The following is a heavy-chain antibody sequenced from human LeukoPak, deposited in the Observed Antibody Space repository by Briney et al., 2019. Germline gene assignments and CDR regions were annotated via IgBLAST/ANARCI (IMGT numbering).Heavy chain of an antibody. V-gene: IGHV1-18*01. CDR1: GYTFTSYG. CDR3: ARVSYDFCSGYSAY. J-gene: IGHJ4*02. D-gene: IGHD3-3*01. CDR2: INAYNGNT. Sequence: ASVKVSCQASGYTFTSYGISWVRQAPGQGLEWMGWINAYNGNTNYEQKLQGRVTMTTDPSTSRDYMELRSLRSDDTAVYYCARVSYDFCSGYSAYWGQGSLVTVSS.